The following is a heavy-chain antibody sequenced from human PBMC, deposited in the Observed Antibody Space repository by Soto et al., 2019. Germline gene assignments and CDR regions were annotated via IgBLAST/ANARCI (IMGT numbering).Heavy chain of an antibody. CDR3: ARVEWELRVNYYDYGMDV. D-gene: IGHD1-26*01. Sequence: SETLSLTCAVSGYSISSGYYWGWIRQPPGKGLEWIGSVFHSGNAYYNPSLKSRVTISVDTSKNQFSLKLSSVTAADTAVYYCARVEWELRVNYYDYGMDVWGQGTTVTVSS. V-gene: IGHV4-38-2*01. J-gene: IGHJ6*02. CDR1: GYSISSGYY. CDR2: VFHSGNA.